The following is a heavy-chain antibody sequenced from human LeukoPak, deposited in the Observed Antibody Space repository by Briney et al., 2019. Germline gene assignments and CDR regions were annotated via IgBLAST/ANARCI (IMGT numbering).Heavy chain of an antibody. CDR3: ARTYYYGSWLDY. V-gene: IGHV4-34*01. CDR1: GGSFSGYY. CDR2: INHSGST. J-gene: IGHJ4*02. Sequence: PSETLSLTCAVYGGSFSGYYWSWIRQPPGKGLEWIGEINHSGSTNYNPSLKSRVTISVDTSKNQFSLKLSSVTAADTAVYYCARTYYYGSWLDYWGQGTLVTVSS. D-gene: IGHD3-10*01.